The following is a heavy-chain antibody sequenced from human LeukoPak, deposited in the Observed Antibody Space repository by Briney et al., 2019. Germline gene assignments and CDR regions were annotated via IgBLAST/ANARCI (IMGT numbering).Heavy chain of an antibody. CDR3: AKDILRTRLGELSLSYYY. CDR1: GFTFSSYA. CDR2: ISSNGGST. V-gene: IGHV3-64*01. J-gene: IGHJ4*02. Sequence: PGGSLRLSCAASGFTFSSYAMHWVRQAPGKGLEYVSAISSNGGSTYYANSVKGRFTISRDNSKNTLYLQMNSLRAEDTAVYYCAKDILRTRLGELSLSYYYWGQGTLVTVSS. D-gene: IGHD3-16*02.